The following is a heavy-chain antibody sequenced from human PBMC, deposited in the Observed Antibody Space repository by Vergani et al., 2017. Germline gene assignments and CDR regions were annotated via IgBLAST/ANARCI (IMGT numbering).Heavy chain of an antibody. Sequence: QVQLVQSGAEVKKPGSSVKVSCKASGGTFSSYTISWVRQAPGQGREWMGRIIPILGIANDAQKFQGRVTITADKSTSTAYMELSSLRSEDTSVYYWAVASRAYSSSTNRQVWCCYGVDGWQRVIAIAVSS. J-gene: IGHJ6*01. CDR1: GGTFSSYT. CDR3: AVASRAYSSSTNRQVWCCYGVDG. D-gene: IGHD2-2*01. CDR2: IIPILGIA. V-gene: IGHV1-69*02.